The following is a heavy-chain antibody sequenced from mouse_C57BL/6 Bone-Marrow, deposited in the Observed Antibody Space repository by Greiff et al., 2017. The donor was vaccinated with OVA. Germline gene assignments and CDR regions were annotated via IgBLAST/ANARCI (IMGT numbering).Heavy chain of an antibody. CDR3: ARIKNDECDFDV. J-gene: IGHJ1*03. V-gene: IGHV5-17*01. CDR1: GFTFSDYG. D-gene: IGHD2-3*01. CDR2: ISSCSSTI. Sequence: VKLVASGGCLVKPGGSLKLSCAASGFTFSDYGMHWVRQAPEKGLEWVAYISSCSSTIYYADTVKGRFTISRDNAKNTLYLQMSSLRSEDTAVYYCARIKNDECDFDVWGTGTTVTVAS.